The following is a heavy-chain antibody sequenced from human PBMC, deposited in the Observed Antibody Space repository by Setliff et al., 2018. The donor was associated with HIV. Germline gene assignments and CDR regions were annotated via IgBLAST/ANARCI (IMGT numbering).Heavy chain of an antibody. Sequence: GGSLRLSCAASGFTFSDYAMNWVRQAPGKGLEWVSVISGSGGSTYYADSVKGRFTISRDNSKNTLYLQMNSLRAEDTAVYYCAKSGEWLPYYFDYWGQGTLVTVSS. CDR1: GFTFSDYA. CDR2: ISGSGGST. J-gene: IGHJ4*02. CDR3: AKSGEWLPYYFDY. D-gene: IGHD5-18*01. V-gene: IGHV3-23*01.